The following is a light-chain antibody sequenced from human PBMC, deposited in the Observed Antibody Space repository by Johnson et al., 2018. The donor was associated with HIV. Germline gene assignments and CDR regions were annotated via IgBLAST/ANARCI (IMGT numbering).Light chain of an antibody. CDR2: ETY. J-gene: IGLJ1*01. Sequence: QSVLTQPPSVSAAPGQKVTISCSGSSSNIGNNYVSWVQQLPGTAPKRLIYETYKRPSGIPDRFSGSKSGTYANPGIPGLQTGDAADYYSGPWDSRLSAFYVIGTGTRVTVL. V-gene: IGLV1-51*02. CDR3: GPWDSRLSAFYV. CDR1: SSNIGNNY.